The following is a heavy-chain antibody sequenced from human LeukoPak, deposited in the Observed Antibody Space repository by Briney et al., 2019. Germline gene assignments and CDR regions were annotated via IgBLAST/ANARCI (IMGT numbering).Heavy chain of an antibody. V-gene: IGHV4-39*01. CDR1: GGSISSSSYY. Sequence: PSETLSLTCTVSGGSISSSSYYWGWIRQPPGKGLEWIGSIYYSGSTYYNPSLKSRVTISVDTSKNQFSLKLSSVTAADTAAYYCARLPRYYGDDYWGQGTLVTVSS. CDR2: IYYSGST. CDR3: ARLPRYYGDDY. J-gene: IGHJ4*02. D-gene: IGHD4-17*01.